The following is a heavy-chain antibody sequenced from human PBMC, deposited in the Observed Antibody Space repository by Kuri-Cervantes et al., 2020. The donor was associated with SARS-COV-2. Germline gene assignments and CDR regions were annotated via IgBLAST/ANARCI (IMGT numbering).Heavy chain of an antibody. CDR1: GFTFSSYS. CDR3: ARLVPTDYGMDV. V-gene: IGHV3-21*01. CDR2: ISSSSSYI. Sequence: ETLSLTCAASGFTFSSYSMNWVRQAPGEGLEWVSSISSSSSYIYYADSVKGRFTISRDNAKNSLYLQMNSLRDEDTAVYYCARLVPTDYGMDVWGQGTTVTVSS. D-gene: IGHD2-2*01. J-gene: IGHJ6*02.